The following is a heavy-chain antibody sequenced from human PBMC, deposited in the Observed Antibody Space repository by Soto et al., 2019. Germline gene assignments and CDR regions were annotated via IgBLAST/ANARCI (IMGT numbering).Heavy chain of an antibody. CDR1: GGTVASSHW. V-gene: IGHV4-4*02. D-gene: IGHD2-21*02. J-gene: IGHJ5*02. CDR2: VYHTGGT. Sequence: SETLSFTCGVSGGTVASSHWWSWVRQSPGGGLEWIGNVYHTGGTNLNPSLQSRVTISVDKSNNQFSLRLNSLTAADTAVYFCAREIVTAGGNNYFDPWGPGTLVTVSS. CDR3: AREIVTAGGNNYFDP.